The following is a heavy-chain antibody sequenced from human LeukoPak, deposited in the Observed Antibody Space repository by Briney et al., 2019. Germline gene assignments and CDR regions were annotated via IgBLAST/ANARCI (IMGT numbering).Heavy chain of an antibody. CDR3: AKDITRRYCSGGSCYPLYYYYGMDV. CDR1: GFTFDDYA. D-gene: IGHD2-15*01. V-gene: IGHV3-9*01. J-gene: IGHJ6*02. CDR2: ISWNSGSI. Sequence: GGSLRLSCAASGFTFDDYAMHWVRQAPGKGLEWVSGISWNSGSIGYADSVKGRFTISRDNAKNSLYLQMNSLRAEDTALYYCAKDITRRYCSGGSCYPLYYYYGMDVWGQGTTVTVSS.